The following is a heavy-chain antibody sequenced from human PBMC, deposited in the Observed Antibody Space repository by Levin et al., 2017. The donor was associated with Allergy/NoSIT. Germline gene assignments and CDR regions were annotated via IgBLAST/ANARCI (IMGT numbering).Heavy chain of an antibody. J-gene: IGHJ4*02. Sequence: GGSLRLSCTGSGFTFGDYAMSWVRQAPGKGLEWVGFIRNKAHGGTTEYAASGKGRLTISRDDTKSIAYLQMNSLKTEQTAVYFCARGGPPNYEYSCGSYHDGYFDYWGQGTLVTVSS. D-gene: IGHD3-16*02. CDR3: ARGGPPNYEYSCGSYHDGYFDY. CDR2: IRNKAHGGTT. V-gene: IGHV3-49*04. CDR1: GFTFGDYA.